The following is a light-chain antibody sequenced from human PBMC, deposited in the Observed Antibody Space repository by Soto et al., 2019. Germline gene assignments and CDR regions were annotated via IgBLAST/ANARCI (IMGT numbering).Light chain of an antibody. J-gene: IGKJ4*02. CDR3: QQRPNWPLT. Sequence: EIVLTQSPATLSLSPGERATLSCRASQSISSHLAWYQQQPGQAPRLLMYDVSNRATGIPARFSGSGSGTDFTLTISSLEPEDFAVYYCQQRPNWPLTFGGGTKVEIK. CDR1: QSISSH. CDR2: DVS. V-gene: IGKV3-11*01.